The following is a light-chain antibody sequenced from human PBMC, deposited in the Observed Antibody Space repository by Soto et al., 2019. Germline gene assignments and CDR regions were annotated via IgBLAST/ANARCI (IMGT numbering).Light chain of an antibody. V-gene: IGLV1-47*01. J-gene: IGLJ2*01. Sequence: QPVLTQPPSASGTHGQRVTISCSGSSSNIGSNYVYWDQQLPGTAPKLLIYRNTQRPSGVPDRFSGAKSGTSASLDISGIRSEDEADYYCAAWDDSLSGRVFGGGTQLTV. CDR3: AAWDDSLSGRV. CDR2: RNT. CDR1: SSNIGSNY.